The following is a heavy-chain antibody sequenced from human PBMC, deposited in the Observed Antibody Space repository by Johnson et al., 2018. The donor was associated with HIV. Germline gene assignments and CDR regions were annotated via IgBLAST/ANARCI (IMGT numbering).Heavy chain of an antibody. Sequence: QMQLVESGGGAVQPGGSLRLSCAASGFMFSNYGMYWVRQAPGKGLEWVSVIYSGGNTYYADSVKGRFTISRDNSKNSLFLQMNRLRVEDTAVYYCARSGWYPNAFDIWGQGTMVTVSS. CDR3: ARSGWYPNAFDI. D-gene: IGHD6-19*01. J-gene: IGHJ3*02. V-gene: IGHV3-NL1*01. CDR1: GFMFSNYG. CDR2: IYSGGNT.